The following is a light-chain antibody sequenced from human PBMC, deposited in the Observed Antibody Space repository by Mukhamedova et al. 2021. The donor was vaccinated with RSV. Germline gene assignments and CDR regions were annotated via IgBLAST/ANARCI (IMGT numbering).Light chain of an antibody. Sequence: WYQRRVHGRAPKLLIYSASTLQSGVPSRFSGGGSGTDFTLTISSLQPEDFVTHYCQQSYIMPWTFGQGTNVEIK. CDR3: QQSYIMPWT. V-gene: IGKV1-39*01. J-gene: IGKJ1*01. CDR2: SAS.